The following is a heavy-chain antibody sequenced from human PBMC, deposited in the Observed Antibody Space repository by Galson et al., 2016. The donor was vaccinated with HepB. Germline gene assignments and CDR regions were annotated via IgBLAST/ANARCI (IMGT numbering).Heavy chain of an antibody. J-gene: IGHJ5*02. CDR1: GYNFATYW. Sequence: QSGAEVKKPGESLKISCSTSGYNFATYWIGWVRQVSGKGLEWMGVIYPGDSDTRYSPSFQGQVTISADKSVNTTYLELTSLKASGTAIYYCARASRSYYNWFNPWGQGTLVTVSS. V-gene: IGHV5-51*01. D-gene: IGHD3-10*01. CDR3: ARASRSYYNWFNP. CDR2: IYPGDSDT.